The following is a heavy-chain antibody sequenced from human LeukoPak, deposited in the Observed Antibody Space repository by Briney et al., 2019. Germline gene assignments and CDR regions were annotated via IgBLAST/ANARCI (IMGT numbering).Heavy chain of an antibody. V-gene: IGHV1-8*01. CDR1: GYTFTNYN. Sequence: ASVTVSCKASGYTFTNYNIDWVRQAPGQGLEWMGWINPNSGRAGCVQKFQGRVNITRDTSISTAYMELSSLRSEDTAVYYCVRVYHDGSFESGNWFDPWGQGTLVTVSS. J-gene: IGHJ5*02. CDR2: INPNSGRA. CDR3: VRVYHDGSFESGNWFDP. D-gene: IGHD3-22*01.